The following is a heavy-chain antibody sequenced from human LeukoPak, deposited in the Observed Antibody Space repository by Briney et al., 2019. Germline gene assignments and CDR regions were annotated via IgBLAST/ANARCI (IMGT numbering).Heavy chain of an antibody. Sequence: TGGSLRLSCAASGFTFSSNGMHWVRQAPGKGLEWVANIKQDGSEKYYVDSVKGRFTISRDNAKKSLYLQMNSLRAEDTAVYFCARDMIILQSWGQGTLVTVSS. CDR1: GFTFSSNG. J-gene: IGHJ5*02. CDR3: ARDMIILQS. V-gene: IGHV3-7*04. D-gene: IGHD3-16*01. CDR2: IKQDGSEK.